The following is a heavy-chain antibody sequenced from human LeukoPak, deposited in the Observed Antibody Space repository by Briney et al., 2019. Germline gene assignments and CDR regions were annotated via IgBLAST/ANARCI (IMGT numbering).Heavy chain of an antibody. Sequence: GESLKISCKGSGYSFTSYWIGWVRQMPGKGLEWMGIIYPGDSDTGYSPSFQGQVTISADKSISTAYLQWSSLKASDTAMYYCARRGGYDSFDYYYYYMDVWGKGTTVTVSS. V-gene: IGHV5-51*01. CDR2: IYPGDSDT. J-gene: IGHJ6*03. D-gene: IGHD5-12*01. CDR3: ARRGGYDSFDYYYYYMDV. CDR1: GYSFTSYW.